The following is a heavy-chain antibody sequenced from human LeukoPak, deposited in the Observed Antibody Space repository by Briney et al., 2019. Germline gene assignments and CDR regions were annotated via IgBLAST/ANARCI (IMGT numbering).Heavy chain of an antibody. CDR3: ARDEA. CDR2: ISSDGSNQ. CDR1: GFTFSTYA. Sequence: GRSLRLSCAASGFTFSTYAIHWVRQAPGKGLEWVAVISSDGSNQYYADSVRGRFTISRDNSKNTLYLQMNSLRAEDTAVYYCARDEAWGQGTLVTVSS. J-gene: IGHJ4*02. V-gene: IGHV3-30-3*01.